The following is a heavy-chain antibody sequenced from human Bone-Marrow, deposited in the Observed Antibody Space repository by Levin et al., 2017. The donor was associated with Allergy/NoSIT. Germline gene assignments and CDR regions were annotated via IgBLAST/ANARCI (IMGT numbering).Heavy chain of an antibody. CDR1: GGSISSYY. CDR3: ARDSRDSSGLDS. CDR2: IYYSGST. V-gene: IGHV4-59*01. J-gene: IGHJ4*02. Sequence: SQTLSLTCTVPGGSISSYYWSWIRQPPGKGLEWIGYIYYSGSTNYNPSLKSRVTISVETTKNQFSLKLSSVTAADTAVYYCARDSRDSSGLDSWGQGTLVTVSS. D-gene: IGHD3-22*01.